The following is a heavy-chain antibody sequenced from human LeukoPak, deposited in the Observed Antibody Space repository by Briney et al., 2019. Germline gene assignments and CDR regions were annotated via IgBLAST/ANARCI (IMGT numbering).Heavy chain of an antibody. CDR3: ARALSSSSWPSYYFDY. CDR2: IIPIFGTA. D-gene: IGHD6-13*01. CDR1: GGTFSSYA. V-gene: IGHV1-69*05. Sequence: SVKVSCKASGGTFSSYAISWVRQAPGQGLEWMGRIIPIFGTANYAQKFQGRVTITTDESTSTAYMELSSLRSEDTAVYYCARALSSSSWPSYYFDYWGQGTLVAVSS. J-gene: IGHJ4*02.